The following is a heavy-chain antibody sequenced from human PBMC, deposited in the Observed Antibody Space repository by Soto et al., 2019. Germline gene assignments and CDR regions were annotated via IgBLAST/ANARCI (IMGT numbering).Heavy chain of an antibody. J-gene: IGHJ4*02. CDR3: ARGLPGAPYERAFDQ. CDR2: ISYDGNNK. CDR1: GFTYSTYT. Sequence: GALRLSCAASGFTYSTYTMHWVRQAPGKGLEWVAVISYDGNNKFYADSVKGRFTISRDSTKQTLYLQMNSLRPDDTAMYYCARGLPGAPYERAFDQWGQGTLVTVSS. V-gene: IGHV3-30-3*01. D-gene: IGHD3-22*01.